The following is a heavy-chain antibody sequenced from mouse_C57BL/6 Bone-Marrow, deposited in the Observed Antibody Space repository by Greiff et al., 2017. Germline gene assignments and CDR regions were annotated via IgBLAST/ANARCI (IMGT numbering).Heavy chain of an antibody. D-gene: IGHD2-4*01. J-gene: IGHJ1*03. CDR2: IYPSDSET. Sequence: QVQLQQPGAELVRPGSSVKLSCKASGYTFTSYWMDWVKQRPGQGLEWIGNIYPSDSETHYNQKFKDKATLTVDKSSSTAYMQLSSLTSADSAVYYGARRDYDYDDCRYFDVWGTGTTVTVSS. CDR1: GYTFTSYW. V-gene: IGHV1-61*01. CDR3: ARRDYDYDDCRYFDV.